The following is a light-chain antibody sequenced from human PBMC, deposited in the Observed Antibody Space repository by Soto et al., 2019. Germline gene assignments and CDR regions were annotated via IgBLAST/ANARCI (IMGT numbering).Light chain of an antibody. V-gene: IGKV3-20*01. Sequence: EIVLTQSPGTLSLSPGERATFSCRASQSVSSSYIAWYQQKRGQAPRRLIYGASIRATGIQDRFSGSGSGTDFTLTIRRLEPEDFALYYCKQYHTSPLTFGQGTKVDIK. J-gene: IGKJ1*01. CDR3: KQYHTSPLT. CDR1: QSVSSSY. CDR2: GAS.